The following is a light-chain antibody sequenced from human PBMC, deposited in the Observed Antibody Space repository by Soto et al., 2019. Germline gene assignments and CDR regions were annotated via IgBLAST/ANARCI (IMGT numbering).Light chain of an antibody. J-gene: IGLJ1*01. CDR2: DVT. V-gene: IGLV2-11*01. Sequence: QSVLTQPRSVSGSPGQSATISCTGTANDVGGHNYVSWYQQHPGEAPKLLIYDVTERPSGVPDRFSGSKSGNTASLTISGLQTEYEADYYSYSYAGTYTFVFGTGTKLTVL. CDR1: ANDVGGHNY. CDR3: YSYAGTYTFV.